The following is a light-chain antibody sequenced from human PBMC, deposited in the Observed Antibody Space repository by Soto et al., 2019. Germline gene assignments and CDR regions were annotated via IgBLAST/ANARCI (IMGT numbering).Light chain of an antibody. CDR3: QQYNIWPQT. CDR2: GAS. J-gene: IGKJ1*01. CDR1: QSVRSS. V-gene: IGKV3-15*01. Sequence: EIVMTHSPATLAGSPTERVTVXSWASQSVRSSIAWYQHKPGQAPRPLIYGASTRATGIPARISGSGSGTEFTLTISSLQSEDFAVYYCQQYNIWPQTFGQGTKVDIK.